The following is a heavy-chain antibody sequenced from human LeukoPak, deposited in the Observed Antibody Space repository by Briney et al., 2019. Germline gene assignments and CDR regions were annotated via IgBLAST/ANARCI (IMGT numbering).Heavy chain of an antibody. J-gene: IGHJ3*02. CDR3: ARDPKYSYGQSAFDI. CDR2: ITCSGDTT. V-gene: IGHV3-23*01. D-gene: IGHD5-18*01. CDR1: GFTFSSYA. Sequence: PGGSLRLSCAASGFTFSSYAMSWVRQAPGKGLEGVSYITCSGDTTDNADSVKGRFTMSRDNSKNTLYLQMNSLRAEDTAVYYCARDPKYSYGQSAFDIWGQGTMVTVSS.